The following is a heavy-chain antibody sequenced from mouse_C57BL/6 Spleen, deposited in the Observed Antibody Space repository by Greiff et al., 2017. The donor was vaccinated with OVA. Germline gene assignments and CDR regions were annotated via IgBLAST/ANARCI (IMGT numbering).Heavy chain of an antibody. CDR1: GYAFSSYW. CDR3: AGGTAQAAWCAY. V-gene: IGHV1-80*01. CDR2: IYPGDGDT. D-gene: IGHD3-2*02. J-gene: IGHJ3*01. Sequence: VQLQQSGAELVKPGASVKISCKASGYAFSSYWMNWVKQRPGKGLEWIGQIYPGDGDTNYNGKFKGKATLTADKSSSTAYMQLSSLTSEDSAVYFCAGGTAQAAWCAYWGQGTLVTVSA.